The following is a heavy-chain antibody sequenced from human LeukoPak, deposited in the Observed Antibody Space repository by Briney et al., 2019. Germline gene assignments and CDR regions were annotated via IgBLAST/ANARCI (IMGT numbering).Heavy chain of an antibody. V-gene: IGHV3-66*04. CDR3: ARRTFPNDAFDV. CDR2: IYSDGST. Sequence: PGGSLRLSCAASGFTVRSNYMNWVRRAPGKGLEWVSVIYSDGSTYYADSVKGRFTISRDFSKNTLYLQMNSLRAEDTAVYYRARRTFPNDAFDVWGQRTVVTVSS. CDR1: GFTVRSNY. D-gene: IGHD1-7*01. J-gene: IGHJ3*01.